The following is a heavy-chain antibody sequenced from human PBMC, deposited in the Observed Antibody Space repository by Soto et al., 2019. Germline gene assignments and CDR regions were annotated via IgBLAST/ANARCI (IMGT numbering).Heavy chain of an antibody. CDR3: ARDLSVAGTTWGIAY. J-gene: IGHJ4*02. Sequence: QVQLVQSGAEVKKPGASVKVSCKASGYTFTGYYMHWVRQAPGQGLEWMGWINPNSGGTNYAQKFQGWVTMTRDTSISTAYMELSRLRSDDTAVYYCARDLSVAGTTWGIAYWGQGTLVTVSS. D-gene: IGHD6-19*01. CDR2: INPNSGGT. CDR1: GYTFTGYY. V-gene: IGHV1-2*04.